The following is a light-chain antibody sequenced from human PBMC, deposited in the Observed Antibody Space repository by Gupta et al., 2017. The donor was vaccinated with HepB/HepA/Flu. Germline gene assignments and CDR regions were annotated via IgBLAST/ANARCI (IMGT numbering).Light chain of an antibody. CDR2: GAS. CDR1: QSVSSSY. V-gene: IGKV3-20*01. CDR3: QQYGSSTLT. Sequence: EIVLTQSPGTLSLSPGERATLSCRASQSVSSSYLGWYQQKPGQAPRLLIYGASSRATGIPDRFTDSGSGTDFTLTISRLEPEDFAVYYCQQYGSSTLTFGGGTKVEIK. J-gene: IGKJ4*01.